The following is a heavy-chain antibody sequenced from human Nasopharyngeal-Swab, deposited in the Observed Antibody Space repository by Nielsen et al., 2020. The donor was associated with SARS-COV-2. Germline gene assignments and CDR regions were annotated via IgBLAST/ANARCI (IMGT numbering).Heavy chain of an antibody. J-gene: IGHJ4*02. CDR3: ARGDDSSGFSITLDY. Sequence: GESLKISCAASGFTFSSYEMNWVRQAPGKGLEWVSYLSGSGSTIYYADSVKGRFTISRDNAKNSLYLQMNSLRAEDTAVYYCARGDDSSGFSITLDYWGQGTLVTVSS. D-gene: IGHD3-22*01. V-gene: IGHV3-48*03. CDR2: LSGSGSTI. CDR1: GFTFSSYE.